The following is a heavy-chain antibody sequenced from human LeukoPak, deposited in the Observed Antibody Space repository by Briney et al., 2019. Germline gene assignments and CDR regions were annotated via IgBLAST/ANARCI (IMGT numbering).Heavy chain of an antibody. J-gene: IGHJ4*02. CDR2: IIPIFGTA. CDR1: GDTFSSYA. V-gene: IGHV1-69*13. CDR3: ARENYGDYGGVDY. D-gene: IGHD4-17*01. Sequence: SVKVSCKASGDTFSSYAISWVRQAPGQGLEWMGGIIPIFGTANYAQKFQGRVTITADESTSTAYMELSSLRSEDTAVYYCARENYGDYGGVDYWGQGTLVTVSS.